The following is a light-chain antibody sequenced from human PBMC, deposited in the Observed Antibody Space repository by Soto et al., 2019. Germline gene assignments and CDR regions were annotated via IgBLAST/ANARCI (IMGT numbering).Light chain of an antibody. CDR3: QQANTFPS. J-gene: IGKJ4*01. V-gene: IGKV1-12*02. CDR1: QDISNW. CDR2: GAS. Sequence: DIQMTQSPSSVSASVGDTVTITCRASQDISNWLAWYRQSPGKAPNLLIFGASTLQSGVPSRFSASGSGTEFTLTISSLQPEDFATYSCQQANTFPSFGGGTKVEI.